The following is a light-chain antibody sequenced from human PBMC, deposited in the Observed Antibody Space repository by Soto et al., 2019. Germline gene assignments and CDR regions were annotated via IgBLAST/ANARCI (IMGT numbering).Light chain of an antibody. CDR2: EVS. Sequence: QSALTQPASVSGSPGQSITISCTGTSSDVGRYNLVSWYQQHPGKAPKLMIYEVSKRPSGVSNRFSCSKSGNTASLTISGLQAEDEADYYCCSYAGSSSVVFGGGTKLTVL. CDR1: SSDVGRYNL. V-gene: IGLV2-23*02. J-gene: IGLJ2*01. CDR3: CSYAGSSSVV.